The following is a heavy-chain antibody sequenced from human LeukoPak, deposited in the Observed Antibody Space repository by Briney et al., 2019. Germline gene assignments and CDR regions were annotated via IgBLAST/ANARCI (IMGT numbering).Heavy chain of an antibody. D-gene: IGHD3-10*01. CDR3: SRADYYGSGSPISLDV. J-gene: IGHJ6*04. V-gene: IGHV3-49*04. Sequence: PGRSLRLXCAASGFTFSDYYMSWVRQAPGKGLEWVGFIRSKTYGETTEYAASVKGRFTISRDDSKSIAYLQMNSLKTEDTAVYYCSRADYYGSGSPISLDVWGKGTTVTVSS. CDR1: GFTFSDYY. CDR2: IRSKTYGETT.